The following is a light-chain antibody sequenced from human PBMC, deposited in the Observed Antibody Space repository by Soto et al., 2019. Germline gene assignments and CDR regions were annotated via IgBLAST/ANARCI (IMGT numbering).Light chain of an antibody. CDR3: QQSYSTPLT. CDR1: QSISSY. V-gene: IGKV1-39*01. J-gene: IGKJ4*01. Sequence: DIQMTQSPSSLSASVGDRVTITCRASQSISSYLNWYQQKPGKAPKLLIYAASSLQSGVPSRFSGRRYGTDFTLTISSLQPEDFATYYCQQSYSTPLTFGGGTKVEIK. CDR2: AAS.